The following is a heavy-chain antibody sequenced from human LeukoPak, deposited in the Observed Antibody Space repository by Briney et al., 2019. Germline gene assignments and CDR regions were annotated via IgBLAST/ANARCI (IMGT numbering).Heavy chain of an antibody. CDR3: ARAHTPNVVSATPY. D-gene: IGHD2-15*01. CDR1: GFTFSSFA. CDR2: ISYDGSNK. V-gene: IGHV3-30-3*01. J-gene: IGHJ4*02. Sequence: PGGSLRLSCVASGFTFSSFAMHWVRQTPGKGLEWVAVISYDGSNKYYADSVQGRFTISRDNSKNTLYLQVGSLSVEDTAVYYCARAHTPNVVSATPYWGQGTLVTV.